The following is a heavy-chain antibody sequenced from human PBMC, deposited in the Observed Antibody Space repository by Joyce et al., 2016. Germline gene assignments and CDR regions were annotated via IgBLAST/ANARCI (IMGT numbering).Heavy chain of an antibody. CDR3: ARERNFGDLSFDP. D-gene: IGHD4-17*01. Sequence: QVQLVQSGAEVKQPGASVKVSCKASGYTFTSYDVNWVRQATGQGLEWMGWMNPNSGDTGYEQKFQGRVTMTRNTSISTAYMELSSLRFEDTAVYYCARERNFGDLSFDPWGQGTLVTVSS. CDR2: MNPNSGDT. J-gene: IGHJ5*02. V-gene: IGHV1-8*01. CDR1: GYTFTSYD.